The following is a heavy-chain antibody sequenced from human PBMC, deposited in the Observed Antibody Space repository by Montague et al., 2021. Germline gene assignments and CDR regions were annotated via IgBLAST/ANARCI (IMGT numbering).Heavy chain of an antibody. CDR2: VCYRGNT. Sequence: SETLSLTCTVSGGAISSSFHYWGWIRQPPGKGLDWIGNVCYRGNTNYNPSLRSRLTISVDTSKNQFSLKLNSVTAADTAVYYCARIARDADTPLDSWGLGTLVTVSS. J-gene: IGHJ4*02. CDR1: GGAISSSFHY. CDR3: ARIARDADTPLDS. V-gene: IGHV4-39*01. D-gene: IGHD6-6*01.